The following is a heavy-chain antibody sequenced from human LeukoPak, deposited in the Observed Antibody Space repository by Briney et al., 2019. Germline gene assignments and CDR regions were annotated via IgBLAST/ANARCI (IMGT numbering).Heavy chain of an antibody. Sequence: ETLSLTCTVSGGSISSYYWSWIRQPPGKGLEWIGYIYYSGSTNYNPSLKSRVAISVDTSKNQFSLKLSSVTAADTAVYYCARAAARNYYYYGMDVWGQGTTVTVSS. D-gene: IGHD6-13*01. CDR3: ARAAARNYYYYGMDV. CDR2: IYYSGST. CDR1: GGSISSYY. J-gene: IGHJ6*02. V-gene: IGHV4-59*01.